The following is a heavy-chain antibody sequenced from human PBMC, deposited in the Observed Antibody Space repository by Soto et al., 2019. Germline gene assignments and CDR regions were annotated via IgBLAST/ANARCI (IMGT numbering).Heavy chain of an antibody. V-gene: IGHV1-69*13. J-gene: IGHJ4*02. D-gene: IGHD3-22*01. Sequence: ASVKVSCKASGGTFSSYAISWVRQAPGQGLEWMGGIIPIFGTANYAQKFQGRVTITADESTSTAYMELSSLRSEDTAVYYCARDPSIYDSSGYYYYWGQGTLVTVS. CDR2: IIPIFGTA. CDR1: GGTFSSYA. CDR3: ARDPSIYDSSGYYYY.